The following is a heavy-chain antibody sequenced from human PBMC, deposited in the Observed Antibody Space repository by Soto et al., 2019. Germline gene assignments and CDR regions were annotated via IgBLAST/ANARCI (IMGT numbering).Heavy chain of an antibody. V-gene: IGHV3-7*01. D-gene: IGHD3-10*01. CDR1: GFTFSSYW. CDR3: ARDQGDVLLWFGELFDYYGMDV. J-gene: IGHJ6*02. Sequence: EVQLVESGGGLVQPGGSLRLSCVASGFTFSSYWMSWVRQAPGKGLEWVANIKQDGSEKYYVDSVKGRFTISRDNAKNSLYLQMNSLRAEDTAVYYCARDQGDVLLWFGELFDYYGMDVWGQGTTVTVSS. CDR2: IKQDGSEK.